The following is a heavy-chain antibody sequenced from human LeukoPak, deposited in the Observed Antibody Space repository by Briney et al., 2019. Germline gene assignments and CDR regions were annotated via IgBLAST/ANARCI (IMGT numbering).Heavy chain of an antibody. CDR1: GGSFSGYY. V-gene: IGHV4-34*01. J-gene: IGHJ4*02. CDR2: INHSGST. Sequence: SGTLSLTCAVYGGSFSGYYWSWIRQPPGKGLEWIGEINHSGSTNYNPSLKSRVTISVDTSKNQFSLNLSSVTAADTAVYYCARWEGGSYYDFDYWGQGTLVTAFS. D-gene: IGHD1-26*01. CDR3: ARWEGGSYYDFDY.